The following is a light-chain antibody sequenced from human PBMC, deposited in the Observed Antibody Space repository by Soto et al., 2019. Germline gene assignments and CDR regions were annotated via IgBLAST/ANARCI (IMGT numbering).Light chain of an antibody. CDR1: ESLVYNDGNTY. CDR2: KVS. CDR3: VQGKHWPPT. V-gene: IGKV2-30*01. Sequence: DVVLTQSPLSLPVTLGQPASISCGSTESLVYNDGNTYLTWYQQRPRQTPRRLIYKVSNRDSGVPDRFSGSGSGSDFTLKISRVEAEDVGCYYCVQGKHWPPTFGGGTKVQIK. J-gene: IGKJ4*01.